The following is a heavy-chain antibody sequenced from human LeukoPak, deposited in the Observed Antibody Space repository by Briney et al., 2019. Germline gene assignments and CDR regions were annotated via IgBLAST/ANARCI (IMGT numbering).Heavy chain of an antibody. J-gene: IGHJ6*03. Sequence: SETLSLTCTVSGGSISSYYWSWIRQPPGKGLEWIGYIYYSGSTNYNPSLKSRVTISVDTSKNQFSLKLSSVTAADTAVYYCARVYYDFWSGNYYYYYYYMDVWGKGTTVTVSS. D-gene: IGHD3-3*01. CDR2: IYYSGST. V-gene: IGHV4-59*01. CDR1: GGSISSYY. CDR3: ARVYYDFWSGNYYYYYYYMDV.